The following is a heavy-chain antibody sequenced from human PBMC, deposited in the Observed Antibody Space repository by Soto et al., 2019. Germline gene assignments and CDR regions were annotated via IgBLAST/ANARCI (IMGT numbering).Heavy chain of an antibody. D-gene: IGHD5-18*01. CDR2: ISSDGTKK. V-gene: IGHV3-30*18. CDR3: AKDPYRYSFF. CDR1: SFTFTSYD. J-gene: IGHJ4*02. Sequence: QVQLVESGGGVVQPGRSLRLSCAASSFTFTSYDLHWVRQAPGKGLEWVAFISSDGTKKYYADSVKGRFTISRDNSKNTLYLPMNSQRPEDTAVYHCAKDPYRYSFFWCQGSLLTVSS.